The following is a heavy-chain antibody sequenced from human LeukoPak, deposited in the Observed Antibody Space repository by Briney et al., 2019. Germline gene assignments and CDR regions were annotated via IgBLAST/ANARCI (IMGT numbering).Heavy chain of an antibody. Sequence: ASVKVSCKASGYTFTNNDINWVRQATGQGIEWMGWVSPDSGDTGYAPNFRGRVTMTTDTSINTAYMELTSLTSEDTAIHYCTRGRAAGDWGQGTLVTVSS. J-gene: IGHJ4*02. CDR2: VSPDSGDT. CDR1: GYTFTNND. CDR3: TRGRAAGD. D-gene: IGHD6-19*01. V-gene: IGHV1-8*01.